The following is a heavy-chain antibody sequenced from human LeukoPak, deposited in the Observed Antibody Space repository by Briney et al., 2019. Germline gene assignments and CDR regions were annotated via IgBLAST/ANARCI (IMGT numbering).Heavy chain of an antibody. CDR1: GFTFSSYW. CDR3: ARDLRGPSSPFDY. J-gene: IGHJ4*02. Sequence: PTGGSLRLSCAASGFTFSSYWMSWVRQAPGKGLEWVANIKQDGSEKYYVDSVKGQFTISRDNAKNSLYLQMNSLRAEDTAVYYCARDLRGPSSPFDYWGQGTLVTVSS. V-gene: IGHV3-7*01. D-gene: IGHD6-6*01. CDR2: IKQDGSEK.